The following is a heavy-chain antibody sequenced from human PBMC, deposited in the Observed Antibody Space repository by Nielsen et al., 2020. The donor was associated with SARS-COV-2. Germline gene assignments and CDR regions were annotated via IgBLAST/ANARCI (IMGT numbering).Heavy chain of an antibody. D-gene: IGHD3-10*01. Sequence: GESLKISCAASGFTFSSYSMNWVRQAPGKGLEWVSSISSSSSYIYYADSVKGRLTISRDNAKNSLYLQMNSLRAEDTAVYYCARDGEVQGMDVWGQGTTVTVSS. V-gene: IGHV3-21*01. CDR1: GFTFSSYS. J-gene: IGHJ6*02. CDR2: ISSSSSYI. CDR3: ARDGEVQGMDV.